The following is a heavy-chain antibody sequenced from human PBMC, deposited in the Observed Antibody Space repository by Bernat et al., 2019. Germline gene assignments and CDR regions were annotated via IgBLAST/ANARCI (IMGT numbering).Heavy chain of an antibody. CDR2: IKQDGSEK. CDR3: AREVVRGVIGWFDP. V-gene: IGHV3-7*04. Sequence: EVQLVESGGGLVQPGGSLRLSCAASGFTFSSYWMSWVRQAQGKGLEWVANIKQDGSEKYYLTSVNRRFTISRDNAKNSLYLQMNSLRAEDTAVYYCAREVVRGVIGWFDPWGQGTLVTVSS. J-gene: IGHJ5*02. D-gene: IGHD3-10*01. CDR1: GFTFSSYW.